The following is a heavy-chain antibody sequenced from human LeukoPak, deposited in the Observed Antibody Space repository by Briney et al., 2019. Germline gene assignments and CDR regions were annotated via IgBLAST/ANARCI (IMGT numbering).Heavy chain of an antibody. CDR2: IYSGGST. J-gene: IGHJ6*03. V-gene: IGHV3-53*01. CDR3: ARIKRVVTLGYYYYMDV. CDR1: GFTVSSNY. Sequence: GGSLRLSCAASGFTVSSNYMSWVRQAPGKGLEWVSVIYSGGSTYYADSVKGRFTISRDNSKNTLYLQMNSLRAEDTAVYYCARIKRVVTLGYYYYMDVWGKGTTVTVSS. D-gene: IGHD3-3*01.